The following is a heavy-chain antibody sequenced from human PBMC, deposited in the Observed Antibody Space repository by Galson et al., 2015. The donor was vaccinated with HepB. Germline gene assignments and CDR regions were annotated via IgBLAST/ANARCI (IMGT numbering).Heavy chain of an antibody. CDR2: IYTSGST. Sequence: ETLSLTCTVSGGSISSYYWSWIRQPAGKGLEWIGRIYTSGSTNYNPSLKSRVTMSVDTSKNQFSLKLSSVTAADTAVYYCAGGGQYCSGGSCYPIDYWGQGTLVTVSS. CDR3: AGGGQYCSGGSCYPIDY. J-gene: IGHJ4*02. V-gene: IGHV4-4*07. D-gene: IGHD2-15*01. CDR1: GGSISSYY.